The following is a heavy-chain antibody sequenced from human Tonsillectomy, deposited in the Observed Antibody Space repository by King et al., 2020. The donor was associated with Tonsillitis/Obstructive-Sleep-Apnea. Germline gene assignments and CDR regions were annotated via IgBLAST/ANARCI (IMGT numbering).Heavy chain of an antibody. CDR3: ARRRDAHKWDAFDI. D-gene: IGHD5-24*01. CDR1: GYSFTTYW. CDR2: IYPDDYDT. Sequence: VQLVESGAEVKKPGESLKISCKGSGYSFTTYWIGWVRQMPGKGLEWMGIIYPDDYDTRYSPSFQGQVTISADKSISTAYLQWSSLKASDTAMYYCARRRDAHKWDAFDIWGQGTMVTVSS. V-gene: IGHV5-51*01. J-gene: IGHJ3*02.